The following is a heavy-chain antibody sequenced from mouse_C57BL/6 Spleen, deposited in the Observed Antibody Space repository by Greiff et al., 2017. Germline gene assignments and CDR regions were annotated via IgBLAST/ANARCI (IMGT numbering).Heavy chain of an antibody. V-gene: IGHV1-18*01. J-gene: IGHJ4*01. D-gene: IGHD4-1*01. CDR3: ARLSWDAMDY. Sequence: EVQLQESGPELVKPGASVKIPCKASGYTFTDYNMDWVKQSHGKSLEWIGDINPNNGGTNYNQKFMGKATLTVDKSSSTAYMELRSLTSEDTAVYYCARLSWDAMDYWGQGTSVTVSS. CDR2: INPNNGGT. CDR1: GYTFTDYN.